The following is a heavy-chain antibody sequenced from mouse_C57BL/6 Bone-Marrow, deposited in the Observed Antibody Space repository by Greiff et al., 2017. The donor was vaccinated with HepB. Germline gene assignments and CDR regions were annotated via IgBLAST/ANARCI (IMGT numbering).Heavy chain of an antibody. J-gene: IGHJ3*01. CDR3: TRKGNYGSSAAWFAY. CDR2: IDPETGST. Sequence: QVQLQQSGAELVRPGASVTLSCKASGYTFTDYEMHWVKQTPVHGLEWIGAIDPETGSTAYNQKFKGKAILTADKSSSTAYMELRSLTSEDSAVYYCTRKGNYGSSAAWFAYWGQGTLVTVSA. CDR1: GYTFTDYE. D-gene: IGHD1-1*01. V-gene: IGHV1-15*01.